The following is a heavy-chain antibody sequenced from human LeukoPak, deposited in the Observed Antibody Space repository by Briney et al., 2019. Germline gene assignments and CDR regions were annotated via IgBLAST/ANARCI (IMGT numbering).Heavy chain of an antibody. Sequence: PGGSLRLSCAASGXTFDDYAVHCVRQAPGKGLEWVSLISGDGSRTYYADSVKGRFTISRDNSKNSLYLQMNSLRTEDTALYYCAKGLGYCSGGSCDPPPDYWGQGTLVTVSS. D-gene: IGHD2-15*01. J-gene: IGHJ4*02. CDR1: GXTFDDYA. CDR2: ISGDGSRT. V-gene: IGHV3-43*02. CDR3: AKGLGYCSGGSCDPPPDY.